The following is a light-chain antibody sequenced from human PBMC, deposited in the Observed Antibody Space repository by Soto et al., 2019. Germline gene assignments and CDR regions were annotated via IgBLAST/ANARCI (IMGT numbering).Light chain of an antibody. Sequence: QSALTQPASVSGSPGQSITISCTGTSSDVGSYNLVSWYQQHPGKAPKLMIYEVSHRPSGVSNRFSGSKSGNTASLTISGLQAEDEADYYCSSLTSSTTYVFGTGTKVTVL. CDR1: SSDVGSYNL. V-gene: IGLV2-14*02. J-gene: IGLJ1*01. CDR3: SSLTSSTTYV. CDR2: EVS.